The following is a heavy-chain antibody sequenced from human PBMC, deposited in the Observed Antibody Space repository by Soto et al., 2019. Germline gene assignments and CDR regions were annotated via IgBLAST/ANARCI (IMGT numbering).Heavy chain of an antibody. CDR1: GFTFSSYS. V-gene: IGHV3-21*01. J-gene: IGHJ4*02. CDR2: ISSSSSYI. CDR3: ARDFYEYSSPPSDY. D-gene: IGHD6-6*01. Sequence: EVQLVESGGGLVKPGGSLRLSCAASGFTFSSYSMNWVRQAPGKGLEWVSSISSSSSYIYYADSVKGRFTISRDNAKHSLYLQMNSLRAEDTAVYYCARDFYEYSSPPSDYWGQGTLVTVSS.